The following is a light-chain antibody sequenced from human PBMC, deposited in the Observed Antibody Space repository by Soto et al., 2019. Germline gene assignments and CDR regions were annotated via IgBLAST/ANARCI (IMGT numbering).Light chain of an antibody. J-gene: IGKJ5*01. CDR2: DAS. Sequence: DIQMTQSPSTLSASVGDRVTITCRASQSISSWLAWYQQKPGKAPKLLIYDASSLESGVPSRFSGSGSGTDFTLTISGLEPEDFAVYYCQLRSSRRLTFGQGTRLEIK. CDR1: QSISSW. CDR3: QLRSSRRLT. V-gene: IGKV1-5*01.